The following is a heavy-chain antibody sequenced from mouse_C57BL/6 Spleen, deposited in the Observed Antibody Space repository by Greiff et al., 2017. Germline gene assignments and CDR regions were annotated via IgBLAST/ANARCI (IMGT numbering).Heavy chain of an antibody. J-gene: IGHJ1*03. D-gene: IGHD1-1*01. CDR2: IYPGDGAT. Sequence: VQLQESGPELVKPGASVKISCKASGYAFSSSWMNWVKQRPGKGLEWIGRIYPGDGATNYNGKFKGKATLTADKSSSTAYMQLSSLTSEDSAVYFCASLITTVVDWYFDVWGTGTTVTVSS. V-gene: IGHV1-82*01. CDR1: GYAFSSSW. CDR3: ASLITTVVDWYFDV.